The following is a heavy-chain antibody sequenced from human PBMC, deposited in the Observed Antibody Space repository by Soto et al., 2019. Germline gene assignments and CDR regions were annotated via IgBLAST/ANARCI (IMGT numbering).Heavy chain of an antibody. CDR2: IYYSGST. J-gene: IGHJ4*02. Sequence: TLSLTCTVSGGSISSGDYYWSWIRQPPGKGLELIGYIYYSGSTYYNPSLKSRVTISVDTSKNQFSLKLSSVTAADTAVYYCARMRSQWQQLAFDYWGQGTLVTVSS. D-gene: IGHD6-13*01. CDR1: GGSISSGDYY. CDR3: ARMRSQWQQLAFDY. V-gene: IGHV4-30-4*01.